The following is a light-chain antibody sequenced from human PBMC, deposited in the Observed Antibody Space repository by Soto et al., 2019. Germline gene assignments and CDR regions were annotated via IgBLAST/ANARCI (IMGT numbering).Light chain of an antibody. CDR1: QSISTY. Sequence: DIQMTQPPSSLSASVGNRVTITCRASQSISTYLNWYQKKPGKAPNLLIYDASRLQSGVPSRFSGSGGGTDFTLSISSVQPEDFATYYCQQYNSYWTFGQGTKVDIK. CDR2: DAS. J-gene: IGKJ1*01. CDR3: QQYNSYWT. V-gene: IGKV1-39*01.